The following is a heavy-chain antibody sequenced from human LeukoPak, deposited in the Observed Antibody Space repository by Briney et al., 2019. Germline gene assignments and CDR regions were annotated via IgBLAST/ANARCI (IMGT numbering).Heavy chain of an antibody. CDR1: GFTFSSYG. V-gene: IGHV3-33*01. Sequence: GGSLRLSCAASGFTFSSYGMHWVRQAPGKGLEWVAVIWYDGSNKYYADSVKGRFTISRDNSKNTLYLQMNSLRAEDTAVYYCASPPMAAAERWGWFDPWGQGTLVTVSS. D-gene: IGHD6-13*01. CDR3: ASPPMAAAERWGWFDP. J-gene: IGHJ5*02. CDR2: IWYDGSNK.